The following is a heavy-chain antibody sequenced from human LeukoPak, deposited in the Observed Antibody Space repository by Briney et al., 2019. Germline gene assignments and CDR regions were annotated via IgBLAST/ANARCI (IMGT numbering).Heavy chain of an antibody. CDR2: ISYDGSNK. J-gene: IGHJ4*02. V-gene: IGHV3-30*18. D-gene: IGHD3-22*01. Sequence: GGSLRLSCAASGFTFSSYGMHWVRQAPGKGLEWVAVISYDGSNKYCADSVKGRFTISRDNSKNTLYLQMNSLRAEDTAVYYCAKEYYYDSSGPFDYWGQGTLVTVSS. CDR1: GFTFSSYG. CDR3: AKEYYYDSSGPFDY.